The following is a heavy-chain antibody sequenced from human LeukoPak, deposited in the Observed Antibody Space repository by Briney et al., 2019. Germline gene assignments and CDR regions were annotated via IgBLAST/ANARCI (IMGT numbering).Heavy chain of an antibody. D-gene: IGHD2-2*01. Sequence: GGSLRLSCAASGFTFSNYNMNWVRLAPRKGLERLSYISGSSNPIYYADSVKGRFTISRDNVKNSLYLQMNSLRAEDTAVYYCARTTSWDYYVDVWGKGTTVTVSS. V-gene: IGHV3-48*01. J-gene: IGHJ6*03. CDR3: ARTTSWDYYVDV. CDR2: ISGSSNPI. CDR1: GFTFSNYN.